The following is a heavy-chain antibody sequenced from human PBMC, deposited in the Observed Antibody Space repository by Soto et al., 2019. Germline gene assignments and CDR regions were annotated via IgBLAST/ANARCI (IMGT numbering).Heavy chain of an antibody. D-gene: IGHD3-3*01. CDR2: IYHGGPT. Sequence: PSETLSLTCIASGYSISSGSYGAWIRQPPGKGPEWIASIYHGGPTFYNPSLKSRITLSVDTSNNQVSLKLTSVTAADTAVYYFAGVHVMVVCYNTYDYWRHVTLVTVAS. CDR1: GYSISSGSY. J-gene: IGHJ4*01. CDR3: AGVHVMVVCYNTYDY. V-gene: IGHV4-38-2*02.